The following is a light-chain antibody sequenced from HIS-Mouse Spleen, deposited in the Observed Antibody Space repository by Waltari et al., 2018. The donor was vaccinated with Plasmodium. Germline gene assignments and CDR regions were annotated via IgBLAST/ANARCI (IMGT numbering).Light chain of an antibody. J-gene: IGLJ1*01. V-gene: IGLV3-1*01. CDR2: QDS. CDR3: QAWDSSTGV. CDR1: KLGDKY. Sequence: SYELTQPPSVSVSPGQTASITCSGDKLGDKYACWYQQKPGQSPVLVIYQDSQRPSGIPDRFSGSNSGNTATLTISGTQAMDEADYYCQAWDSSTGVFGTGTKVTVL.